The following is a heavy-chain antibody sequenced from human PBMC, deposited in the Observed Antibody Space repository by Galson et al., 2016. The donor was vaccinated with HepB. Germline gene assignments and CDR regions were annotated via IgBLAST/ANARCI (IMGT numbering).Heavy chain of an antibody. CDR2: ISYDGSNK. V-gene: IGHV3-30-3*01. D-gene: IGHD3-10*01. Sequence: SLRLSCAASGFTFRSYAMHWVRQAPGKGLAWVAVISYDGSNKYYADSVKGRFTISRDNSKKTLYLQMNSLRAEDTAVYYCARDYLRVYFDYWGQGTLVTVSS. J-gene: IGHJ4*02. CDR1: GFTFRSYA. CDR3: ARDYLRVYFDY.